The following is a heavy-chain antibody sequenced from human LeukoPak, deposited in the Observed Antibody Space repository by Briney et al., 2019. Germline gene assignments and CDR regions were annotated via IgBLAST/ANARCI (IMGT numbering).Heavy chain of an antibody. Sequence: GGSLRLSCAASGFTFSNAWMSWVRQAPGKGLEWVGRIKSKTDGGTTDYAAPVKGRFTISRDDSKNTLYLQMNSLKTEDTAVYYCTTDTVVVTLRGVAGEDTPWFDPWGQGTLVTVSS. V-gene: IGHV3-15*01. CDR3: TTDTVVVTLRGVAGEDTPWFDP. J-gene: IGHJ5*02. CDR1: GFTFSNAW. D-gene: IGHD3-22*01. CDR2: IKSKTDGGTT.